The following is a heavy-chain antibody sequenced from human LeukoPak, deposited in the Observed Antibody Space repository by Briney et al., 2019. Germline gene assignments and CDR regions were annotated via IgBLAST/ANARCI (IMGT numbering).Heavy chain of an antibody. D-gene: IGHD6-13*01. Sequence: SETLSLTCTVSGGSISSSSYYWGWIRQPPGKGLEWIGSIYYSGSTYYNPSLKSRVTISVDTSKSQFSLKLSSVTAADTAVYYCARTYSSSWYRWFDPWGQGTLVTVSS. CDR3: ARTYSSSWYRWFDP. CDR1: GGSISSSSYY. CDR2: IYYSGST. J-gene: IGHJ5*02. V-gene: IGHV4-39*07.